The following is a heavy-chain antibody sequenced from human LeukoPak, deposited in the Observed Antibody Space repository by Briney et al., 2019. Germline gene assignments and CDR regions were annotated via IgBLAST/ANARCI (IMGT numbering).Heavy chain of an antibody. CDR1: GYSISSGHY. V-gene: IGHV4-38-2*01. Sequence: PSETLSLTCAVSGYSISSGHYWGWIRQPPGKGLEWVGSGYHTGATYYNPSLESRVIISLDMSKNQISLKVTSMTAADTAVYHCVRHSIAGYYYYLDVWGKGTTVTVSS. CDR3: VRHSIAGYYYYLDV. CDR2: GYHTGAT. J-gene: IGHJ6*03. D-gene: IGHD2/OR15-2a*01.